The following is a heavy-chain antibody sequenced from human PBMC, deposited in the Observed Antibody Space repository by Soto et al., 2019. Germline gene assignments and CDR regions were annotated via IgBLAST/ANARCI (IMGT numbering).Heavy chain of an antibody. CDR2: VDPTDSYT. J-gene: IGHJ6*02. CDR3: ARREKSSSPSHYHAMDV. Sequence: GESLKISCKGSGYNFPSYWVSWVRQMPGKGLEWLGRVDPTDSYTNYSPSFEGHVTISADESSSTAYLQWSSLKASDTAIYFCARREKSSSPSHYHAMDVWGQGTTVIVS. V-gene: IGHV5-10-1*01. D-gene: IGHD6-6*01. CDR1: GYNFPSYW.